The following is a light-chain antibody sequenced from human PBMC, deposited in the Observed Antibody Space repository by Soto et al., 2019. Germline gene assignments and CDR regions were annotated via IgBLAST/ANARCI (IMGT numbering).Light chain of an antibody. CDR3: QTWGTGYMV. Sequence: QPVLTQSPSASASLGASVKLTCTLSSGHSSYAIAWHQQQPEKGPRHLMKLNSDGSHSKGDGIPDRFSGSSSGAERYLTISSLQSEDEADYYCQTWGTGYMVFGGGTKVTVL. J-gene: IGLJ2*01. CDR2: LNSDGSH. CDR1: SGHSSYA. V-gene: IGLV4-69*01.